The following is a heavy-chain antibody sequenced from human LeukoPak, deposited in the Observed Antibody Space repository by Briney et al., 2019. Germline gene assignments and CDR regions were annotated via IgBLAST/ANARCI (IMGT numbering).Heavy chain of an antibody. CDR1: GFTFRIYE. J-gene: IGHJ4*02. CDR2: ISSGGGTI. Sequence: GGSLRLSXVVSGFTFRIYEMNWVRQAPGKGLEWVSYISSGGGTIYYADSVKGRFTISRDNAKNSLYLQMNSLRAEDTAVYYCARIRADSSGYYYKYFDFWGQGTLVTVSS. CDR3: ARIRADSSGYYYKYFDF. V-gene: IGHV3-48*03. D-gene: IGHD3-22*01.